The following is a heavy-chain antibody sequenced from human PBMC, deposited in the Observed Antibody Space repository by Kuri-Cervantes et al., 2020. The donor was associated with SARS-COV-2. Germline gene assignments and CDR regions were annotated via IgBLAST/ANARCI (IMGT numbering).Heavy chain of an antibody. J-gene: IGHJ5*02. D-gene: IGHD5-12*01. V-gene: IGHV4-30-4*01. Sequence: LRLSCAVYGGSFSGYYWSWIRQPPGKGLEWIGYIYYSGSTYYNPSLKSRVTISVDTSKNQFSLKLSSVTAADTAVYYCARGRGYSGYDSPLNWFDPWGQGTLVTVSS. CDR3: ARGRGYSGYDSPLNWFDP. CDR1: GGSFSGYY. CDR2: IYYSGST.